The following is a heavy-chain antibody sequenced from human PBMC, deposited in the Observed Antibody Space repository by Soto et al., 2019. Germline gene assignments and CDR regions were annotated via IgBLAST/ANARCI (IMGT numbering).Heavy chain of an antibody. CDR1: GGSLRGYS. CDR3: ARAGAATLSDY. V-gene: IGHV4-59*01. D-gene: IGHD2-15*01. J-gene: IGHJ4*02. CDR2: VYSGGGT. Sequence: PSETLSLTCTVSGGSLRGYSWSWIRQSPGKGLEWIGYVYSGGGTNYNPSLKSRVTISVDTSKNQFSLKLSSVTAADTAVYYCARAGAATLSDYWGQGTLVTVS.